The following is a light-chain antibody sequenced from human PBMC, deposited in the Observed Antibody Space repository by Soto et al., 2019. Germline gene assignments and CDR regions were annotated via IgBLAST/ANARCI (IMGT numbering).Light chain of an antibody. J-gene: IGKJ1*01. CDR3: QQSYSTPWP. CDR2: AAS. V-gene: IGKV1-39*01. Sequence: DIQMTQSPSSLSASVGDRVTITCRASQSISSYLNWYQQKPGKAPKLLIYAASSLQSGVPSRFSGSGSATDFTLTISSLQPEDFATYYCQQSYSTPWPFGQGTKVDIK. CDR1: QSISSY.